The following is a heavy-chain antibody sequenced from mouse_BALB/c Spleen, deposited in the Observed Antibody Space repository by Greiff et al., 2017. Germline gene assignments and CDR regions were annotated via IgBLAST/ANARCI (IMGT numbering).Heavy chain of an antibody. Sequence: QVQLKESGPGLVAPSQSLSITCTVSGFSLTGYGVNWVRQPPGKGLEWLGMIWGDGSTDYNSALKSRLSISKDNSKSQVFLKMNSLQTDDTARYYCAARWLNYAMDYWGQGTSVTVSS. CDR1: GFSLTGYG. V-gene: IGHV2-6-7*01. D-gene: IGHD2-3*01. CDR2: IWGDGST. CDR3: AARWLNYAMDY. J-gene: IGHJ4*01.